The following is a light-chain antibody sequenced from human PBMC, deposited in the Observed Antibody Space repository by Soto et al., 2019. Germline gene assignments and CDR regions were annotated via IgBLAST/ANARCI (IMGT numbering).Light chain of an antibody. Sequence: DIQMTQSPSSVSASVGDRVTITCRASQAISNWVAWYQQKPGKAPKLLIYAASSLQSGVPSRFSGSGSGTDFSLNINGLRPEDVATYYCQQANSYPITFGRGTRLEI. CDR3: QQANSYPIT. CDR2: AAS. J-gene: IGKJ5*01. CDR1: QAISNW. V-gene: IGKV1D-12*01.